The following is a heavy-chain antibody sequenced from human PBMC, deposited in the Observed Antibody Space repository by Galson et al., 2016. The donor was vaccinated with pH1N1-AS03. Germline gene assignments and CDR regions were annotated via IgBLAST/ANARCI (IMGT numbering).Heavy chain of an antibody. CDR3: ARVVLGTSGHHS. Sequence: SVKVSCKASGYTFAAYYIHWVRQAPGQGLEWMGWINPDGGGTHYAQKFQGRVTMTRDTSISTAYMELTRLKSNDTAVYFCARVVLGTSGHHSWGQGTLVTVSS. D-gene: IGHD2-2*01. V-gene: IGHV1-2*02. CDR1: GYTFAAYY. CDR2: INPDGGGT. J-gene: IGHJ4*02.